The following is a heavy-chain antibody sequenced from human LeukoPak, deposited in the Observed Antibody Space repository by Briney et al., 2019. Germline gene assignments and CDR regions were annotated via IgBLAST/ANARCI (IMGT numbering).Heavy chain of an antibody. D-gene: IGHD5-18*01. CDR1: GLTFSSYA. CDR3: ARDRSYGYNYYYGMDV. CDR2: ISSSGGST. V-gene: IGHV3-23*01. Sequence: GGSLILSCAASGLTFSSYAMTWVRQAPGKGLEWVSGISSSGGSTYYADSVKGRFTISRDNSKNTLYLQMNSLRAEDTAVYYCARDRSYGYNYYYGMDVWGQGTTVTVSS. J-gene: IGHJ6*02.